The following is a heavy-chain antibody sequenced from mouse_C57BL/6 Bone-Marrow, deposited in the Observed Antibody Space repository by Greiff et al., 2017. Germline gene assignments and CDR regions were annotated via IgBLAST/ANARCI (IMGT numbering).Heavy chain of an antibody. Sequence: EVKLLESGAELVKPGASVKLSCTASGFNIKDYYMHWVKQRTEQGLEWIGRIDPEDGETKYAPKFQGKATITADTSSNTAYLQLSSLTSEDTAVYYCAPYYSNAWFAYWGQGTLVTVSA. CDR2: IDPEDGET. V-gene: IGHV14-2*01. CDR1: GFNIKDYY. D-gene: IGHD2-5*01. CDR3: APYYSNAWFAY. J-gene: IGHJ3*01.